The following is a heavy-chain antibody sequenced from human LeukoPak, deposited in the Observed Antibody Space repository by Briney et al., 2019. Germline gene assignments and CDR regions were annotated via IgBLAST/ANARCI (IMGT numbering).Heavy chain of an antibody. CDR2: IIPIFGTA. CDR3: ARQTMVRGVTDAFDI. J-gene: IGHJ3*02. Sequence: ASVKVSCKASGGTFSSYAISWVRQAPGQGLEWMGGIIPIFGTANYAQKFQGRATITADKSTSTAYMELSSLRSEDTAVYYCARQTMVRGVTDAFDIWGQGTMVTVSS. D-gene: IGHD3-10*01. CDR1: GGTFSSYA. V-gene: IGHV1-69*06.